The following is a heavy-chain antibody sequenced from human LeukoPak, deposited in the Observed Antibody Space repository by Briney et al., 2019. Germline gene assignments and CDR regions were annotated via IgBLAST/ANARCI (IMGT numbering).Heavy chain of an antibody. CDR2: ISYDGSNK. Sequence: GGSLRLSCAASGFTFSSYGMHWVRQAPGKGLEWVAVISYDGSNKYYADSVKGRFTISRDNSKNTLYLQMNSLRAEDTAVYYCAKDYCNNGVCYYFDYWGQGTLVTVSS. CDR1: GFTFSSYG. CDR3: AKDYCNNGVCYYFDY. V-gene: IGHV3-30*18. D-gene: IGHD2-8*01. J-gene: IGHJ4*02.